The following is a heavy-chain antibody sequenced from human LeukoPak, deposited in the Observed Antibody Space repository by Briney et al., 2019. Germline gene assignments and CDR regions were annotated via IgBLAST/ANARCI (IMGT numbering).Heavy chain of an antibody. CDR3: AGSVQDYYDSSGYFMYYFDY. V-gene: IGHV4-30-4*08. CDR2: IYYSGST. CDR1: GGSISSGDYY. Sequence: SETLSLTCTVSGGSISSGDYYWSWIRQPPGKGLEWIGYIYYSGSTYYNPSLKSRVTISVDTSKNQFSLKLSSVTAADTAVYYCAGSVQDYYDSSGYFMYYFDYRGQGTLVTVSS. J-gene: IGHJ4*02. D-gene: IGHD3-22*01.